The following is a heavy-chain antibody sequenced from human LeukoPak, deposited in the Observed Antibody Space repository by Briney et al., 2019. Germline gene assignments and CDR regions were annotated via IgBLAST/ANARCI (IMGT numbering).Heavy chain of an antibody. CDR3: ARADCSRTSCWLFDY. V-gene: IGHV4-61*02. D-gene: IGHD2-2*01. Sequence: SEALSLTCTVSGGSISSGSYYWSWIRQPAGKGREWIGRIYTSGSTNYNPSLKSRVTISVDTSKNQFSLKLSSVTAADTAVYYCARADCSRTSCWLFDYWGQGTLVTVSS. J-gene: IGHJ4*02. CDR2: IYTSGST. CDR1: GGSISSGSYY.